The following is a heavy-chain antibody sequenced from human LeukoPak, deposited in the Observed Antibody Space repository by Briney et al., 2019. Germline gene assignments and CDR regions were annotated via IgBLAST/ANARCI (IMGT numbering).Heavy chain of an antibody. J-gene: IGHJ6*03. Sequence: KPSETLSLTCTVSDGSISSSDYYWGWIRQPPGKGLEWIGSICYSGSTYYNPSLKSRLTISVDTSKNQFSLKLSSVTAADTAVYFCARDSHDYYYYHMDVWGKGTTVTVSS. V-gene: IGHV4-39*07. CDR2: ICYSGST. CDR3: ARDSHDYYYYHMDV. CDR1: DGSISSSDYY.